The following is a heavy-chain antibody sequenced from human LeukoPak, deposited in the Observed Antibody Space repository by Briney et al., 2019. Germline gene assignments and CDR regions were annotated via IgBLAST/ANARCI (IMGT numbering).Heavy chain of an antibody. V-gene: IGHV3-30*18. CDR2: ISYDGSNK. J-gene: IGHJ3*02. CDR3: AKAVDYALVDI. Sequence: GGSLRLSCAASGFTFSSYGMHWVRQAPGKGLEWVAVISYDGSNKYYADSVKGRFTISRDNSKNTLYLQMNSLRAEDTAVYYCAKAVDYALVDIWGQGAMVTVSS. D-gene: IGHD4-17*01. CDR1: GFTFSSYG.